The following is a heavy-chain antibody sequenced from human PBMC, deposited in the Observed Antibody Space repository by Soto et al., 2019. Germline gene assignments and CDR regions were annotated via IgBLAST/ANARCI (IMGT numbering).Heavy chain of an antibody. Sequence: TSETLSLTCTVSGGSISSGGYYWSWIRQHPGKGLEWIGYIYYSGSTYYNPSLKSRVTISVDTSKNQFSLKLSSVTAADTAVYYCARNVLLWFGELSVWFDPWGQGTLVTVSS. CDR1: GGSISSGGYY. D-gene: IGHD3-10*01. CDR2: IYYSGST. V-gene: IGHV4-31*03. CDR3: ARNVLLWFGELSVWFDP. J-gene: IGHJ5*02.